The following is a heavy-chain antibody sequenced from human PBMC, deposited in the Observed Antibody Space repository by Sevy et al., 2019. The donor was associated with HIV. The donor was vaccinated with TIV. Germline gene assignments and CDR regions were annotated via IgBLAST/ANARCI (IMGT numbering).Heavy chain of an antibody. Sequence: GGSLRLSCAGSGFSITSYWMHWVRQAPGKGLVWVSRMNEDGSVTNHADSVRGRFTISRDIAKNTLYLQMNSLSVDDTAFYYCVKDFGGPTDYWGQGNGVTGSS. CDR2: MNEDGSVT. CDR3: VKDFGGPTDY. D-gene: IGHD3-16*01. V-gene: IGHV3-74*01. CDR1: GFSITSYW. J-gene: IGHJ4*02.